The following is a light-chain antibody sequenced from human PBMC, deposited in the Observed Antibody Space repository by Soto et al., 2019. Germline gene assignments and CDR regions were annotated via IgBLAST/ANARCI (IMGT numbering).Light chain of an antibody. J-gene: IGKJ1*01. CDR3: QQYNNWPFWT. Sequence: EIVMTQSPATLSVSPGERATLSCRASQSVSSTLAWYQQKPGQAPRLLIYGASTRATGIPARFGGSGSGTEFTLTISSLQSEDFAVYYCQQYNNWPFWTFGQGTKVDIK. CDR2: GAS. CDR1: QSVSST. V-gene: IGKV3-15*01.